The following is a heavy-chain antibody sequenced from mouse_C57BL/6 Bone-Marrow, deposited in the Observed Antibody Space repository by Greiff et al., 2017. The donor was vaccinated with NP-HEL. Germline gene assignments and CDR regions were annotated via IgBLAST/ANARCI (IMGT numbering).Heavy chain of an antibody. D-gene: IGHD2-2*01. Sequence: DVQLQESGPGLAKPSQTLSLTCSVTGYSITRDYWNWIRKFPGNKLEYMGYLSYSGSTYYNPSLKSRISITRDTSKNQDYLQLNSVTTEYTATYYCARSPLWLRRNYYAMDYWGQGTSVTVSS. J-gene: IGHJ4*01. CDR2: LSYSGST. CDR1: GYSITRDY. CDR3: ARSPLWLRRNYYAMDY. V-gene: IGHV3-8*01.